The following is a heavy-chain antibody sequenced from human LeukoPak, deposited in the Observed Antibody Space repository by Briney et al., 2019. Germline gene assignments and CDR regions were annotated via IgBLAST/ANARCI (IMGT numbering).Heavy chain of an antibody. CDR2: INHSGSP. Sequence: SETLSLTCAVYGGSFSDYYWTWIRQPPGKGLEWIGEINHSGSPNNNPSLKSRVTISVDTSKNQFSLKLSSVTAADTAVYYCARARYYYDSSGSIGWFDPWGQGTLVTVSS. V-gene: IGHV4-34*01. CDR3: ARARYYYDSSGSIGWFDP. D-gene: IGHD3-22*01. J-gene: IGHJ5*02. CDR1: GGSFSDYY.